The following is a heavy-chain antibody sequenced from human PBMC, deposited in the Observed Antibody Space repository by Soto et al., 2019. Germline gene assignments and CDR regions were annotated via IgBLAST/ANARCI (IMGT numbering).Heavy chain of an antibody. CDR3: ARGDDILTGAFDY. Sequence: QVQLVQSGAEVKKPGASVQVSCKASGYTFTSYDINWVRQATGHGLEWMGWMNPNSGNTGYAKKFQGRVTMTRNTSISTAYMELSSLRSEDTAVYYCARGDDILTGAFDYWGQGTLVTVSS. CDR1: GYTFTSYD. V-gene: IGHV1-8*01. D-gene: IGHD3-9*01. CDR2: MNPNSGNT. J-gene: IGHJ4*02.